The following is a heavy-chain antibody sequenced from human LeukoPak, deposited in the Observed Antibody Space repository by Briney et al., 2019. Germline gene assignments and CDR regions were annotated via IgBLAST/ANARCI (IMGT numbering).Heavy chain of an antibody. Sequence: GGSLRLSCAASGFTFSNYAMSWVRQAPGKGLEWVSTISTSGDNTYFADSMKGRCTTSRDNSKKTVSLQMNSLRAEDTAVYYCAREGGTIEIGEFDYWGQGTLVTVSS. J-gene: IGHJ4*02. CDR3: AREGGTIEIGEFDY. V-gene: IGHV3-23*01. CDR1: GFTFSNYA. CDR2: ISTSGDNT. D-gene: IGHD3-16*02.